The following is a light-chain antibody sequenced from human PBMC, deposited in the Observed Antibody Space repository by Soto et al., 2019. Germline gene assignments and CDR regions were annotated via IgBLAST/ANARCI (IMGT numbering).Light chain of an antibody. CDR1: QDISNY. J-gene: IGKJ5*01. Sequence: DIQMTQSPSSLSASVGDRVTITCQASQDISNYLNWYQQKPGKAPKLLIYDSSNLETGAPSRFSGSGSGTDFTCTISILQPEDIETYYCQHYDSLPTCGQGTRLEI. CDR2: DSS. V-gene: IGKV1-33*01. CDR3: QHYDSLPT.